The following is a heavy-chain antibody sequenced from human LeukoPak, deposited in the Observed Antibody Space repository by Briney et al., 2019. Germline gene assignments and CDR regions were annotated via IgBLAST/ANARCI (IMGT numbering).Heavy chain of an antibody. CDR1: GFTFSSSS. Sequence: GGSLRLSCAASGFTFSSSSMHWVRQAPGKGLEWVSGISWNSGRIGYADSVRGRFTISRDSAKNSLYLQMNSLRAEDTALYYCAKSLRYFDWLSYAFDYWGQGTLVTVSS. D-gene: IGHD3-9*01. CDR2: ISWNSGRI. CDR3: AKSLRYFDWLSYAFDY. V-gene: IGHV3-9*01. J-gene: IGHJ4*02.